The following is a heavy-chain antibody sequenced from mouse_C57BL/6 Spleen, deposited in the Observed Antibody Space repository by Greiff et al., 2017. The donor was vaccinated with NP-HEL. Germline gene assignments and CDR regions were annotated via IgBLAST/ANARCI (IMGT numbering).Heavy chain of an antibody. CDR3: ANLHGGY. V-gene: IGHV1-82*01. Sequence: QVQLQQSGPELVKPGASVKISCKASGYAFSSSWMKWVKQRPGKGLEWIGRIYPGDGDTNYNGKFKGKATLTADKSSSTAYMQLSSLTSEDSAVFFSANLHGGYWGQGTTLTVSS. CDR2: IYPGDGDT. D-gene: IGHD2-1*01. CDR1: GYAFSSSW. J-gene: IGHJ2*01.